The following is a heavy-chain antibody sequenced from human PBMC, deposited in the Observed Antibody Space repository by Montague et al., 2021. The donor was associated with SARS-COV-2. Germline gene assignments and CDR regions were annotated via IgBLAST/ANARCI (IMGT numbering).Heavy chain of an antibody. Sequence: SETLSLTCTVSGGSISSGGYYWGWVRQTPGKGLEWIASIDHSGNTYDNPSLMSRVTISVDTSKNQFSLKVTSVTAADTAVYYCARQRCSTSSCYYYYYYGLDVWGQGTTVTVSS. D-gene: IGHD6-13*01. CDR2: IDHSGNT. J-gene: IGHJ6*02. CDR1: GGSISSGGYY. CDR3: ARQRCSTSSCYYYYYYGLDV. V-gene: IGHV4-39*01.